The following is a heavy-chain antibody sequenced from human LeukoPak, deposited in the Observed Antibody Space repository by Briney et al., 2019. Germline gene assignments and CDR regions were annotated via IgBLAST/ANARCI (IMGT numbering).Heavy chain of an antibody. V-gene: IGHV3-21*01. CDR1: GFTFSSYS. CDR2: IGSSSSYI. Sequence: GGSLRLSCAASGFTFSSYSMNWVRQAPGKGLEWVSSIGSSSSYIYYADSVKGRFTISRDNAKNSLYLQMNSLRAEDTAVYYCARTVGATTRSAFDIWGQGTMVTVSS. CDR3: ARTVGATTRSAFDI. D-gene: IGHD1-26*01. J-gene: IGHJ3*02.